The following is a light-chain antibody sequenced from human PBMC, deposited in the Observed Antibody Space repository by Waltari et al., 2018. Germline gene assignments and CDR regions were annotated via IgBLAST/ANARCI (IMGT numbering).Light chain of an antibody. Sequence: DIQMTQSPSSLSASVGDRVTITCRASQSVRNFLNWYQQEPGKAPKLLIYATSSLQTGVPPRFSGSGSGTDFTLSISSLQPEDFAIYFCQQGYMTPRTFGQGTKVEIK. CDR1: QSVRNF. J-gene: IGKJ1*01. CDR2: ATS. V-gene: IGKV1-39*01. CDR3: QQGYMTPRT.